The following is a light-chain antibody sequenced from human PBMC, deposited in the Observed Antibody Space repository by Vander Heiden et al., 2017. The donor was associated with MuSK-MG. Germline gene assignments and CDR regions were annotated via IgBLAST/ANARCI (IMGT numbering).Light chain of an antibody. CDR2: KAS. J-gene: IGKJ2*01. V-gene: IGKV1-5*03. CDR3: QQENSSPST. Sequence: DIQMTQSPSTLSASVGDRVTITCRASQSISSWLAWYQQKPGKAPKLLIYKASSLESGVPSRFSGSGSGTEFTLTISSLQPDDFATYYCQQENSSPSTFGQGTKLDI. CDR1: QSISSW.